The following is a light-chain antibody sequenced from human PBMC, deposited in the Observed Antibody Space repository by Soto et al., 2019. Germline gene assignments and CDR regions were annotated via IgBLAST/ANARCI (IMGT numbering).Light chain of an antibody. CDR1: QSVSSD. CDR2: GAS. Sequence: VMTQSPATLSVSPGERATLSCRASQSVSSDLAWYQQKPGQAPRLLIYGASTRATGIPARFSGSGSGTEFTLTISSLQSEDFAVYYCQQYNDWPPFTFGQGTKREIK. J-gene: IGKJ2*01. V-gene: IGKV3-15*01. CDR3: QQYNDWPPFT.